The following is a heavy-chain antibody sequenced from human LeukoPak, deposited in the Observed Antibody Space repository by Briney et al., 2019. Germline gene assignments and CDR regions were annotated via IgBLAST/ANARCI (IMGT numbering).Heavy chain of an antibody. J-gene: IGHJ6*03. D-gene: IGHD3-10*01. CDR2: IKQDGSEK. V-gene: IGHV3-7*01. CDR1: GFTFSTYW. Sequence: PGGSLRLSCAASGFTFSTYWMSWVRQTPGKGLEWVANIKQDGSEKYYVDSVKGRFTISRDNAKNSLYLQMNSLRDEDTAVYYCATYFGSETYYIPYNYHYMDVWGKGTTVTVSS. CDR3: ATYFGSETYYIPYNYHYMDV.